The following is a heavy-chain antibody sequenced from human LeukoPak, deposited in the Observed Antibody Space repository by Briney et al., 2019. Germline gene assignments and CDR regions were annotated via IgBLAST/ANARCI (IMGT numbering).Heavy chain of an antibody. CDR3: VRQPPGVYDTTRNWFDP. J-gene: IGHJ5*02. CDR2: IAPSDSYT. CDR1: GYSFPSYW. D-gene: IGHD3-22*01. V-gene: IGHV5-10-1*01. Sequence: GESLKISCKVSGYSFPSYWITWVRQVPGKGLEWMGRIAPSDSYTNYNPSFEDHVTMSVEKSITTVYLQWSSLKASDTAMYYCVRQPPGVYDTTRNWFDPWGQGTLVTVSS.